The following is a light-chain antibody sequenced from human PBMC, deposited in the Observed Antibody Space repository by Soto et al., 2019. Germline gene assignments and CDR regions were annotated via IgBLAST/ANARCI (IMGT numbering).Light chain of an antibody. V-gene: IGLV2-23*03. CDR3: CSYAGSSTFV. CDR1: SNDVGSYNL. Sequence: QSVLTQPASVSGSPGQSITISCTGTSNDVGSYNLVSWYQQHPGKAPKLMIYEGSKRPSGVSNRFSGSKSDNTASLTISGHQAEDEADYYCCSYAGSSTFVFGGGTKLTVL. J-gene: IGLJ2*01. CDR2: EGS.